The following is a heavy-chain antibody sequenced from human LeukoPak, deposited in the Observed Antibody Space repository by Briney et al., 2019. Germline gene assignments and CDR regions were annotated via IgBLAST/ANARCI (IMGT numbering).Heavy chain of an antibody. J-gene: IGHJ4*02. CDR2: IYYSGST. CDR3: ARNIAARDFDY. V-gene: IGHV4-39*07. Sequence: SETLSLTCTVSGGSISANNYYWGWIRQPPGKGLEWIGSIYYSGSTYYNPSLKSRVTISVDTSKKQFSLKLRSVTAADTAVYYCARNIAARDFDYWGQGTLVTVSS. CDR1: GGSISANNYY. D-gene: IGHD6-6*01.